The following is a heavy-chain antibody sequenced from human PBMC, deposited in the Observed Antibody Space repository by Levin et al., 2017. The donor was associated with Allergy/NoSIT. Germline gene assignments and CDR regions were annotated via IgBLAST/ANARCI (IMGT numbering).Heavy chain of an antibody. J-gene: IGHJ6*03. CDR2: TYYRSRWNN. CDR1: GDSVSSNLAA. Sequence: ASETLSLTCAISGDSVSSNLAAWNWVRQSPSRGLEWLGRTYYRSRWNNDYAVSVTSRINITPDTSKNHFSLHLNSVTPEDTAVYYCARSHHYYYYMDVWGKGTTVTVSS. CDR3: ARSHHYYYYMDV. V-gene: IGHV6-1*01.